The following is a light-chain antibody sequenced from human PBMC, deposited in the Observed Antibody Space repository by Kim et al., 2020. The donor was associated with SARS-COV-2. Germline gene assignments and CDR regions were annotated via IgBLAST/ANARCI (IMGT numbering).Light chain of an antibody. J-gene: IGLJ3*02. CDR3: QTWGTGIRV. CDR2: LNSYGSH. Sequence: SVKLTCTLSSGHSSYAIAWHQQQPEKGPRYLMKLNSYGSHSKGDGIPDRFSGSSSGAERYLTISSLQSEDEADYYCQTWGTGIRVFGGGTQLTVL. V-gene: IGLV4-69*01. CDR1: SGHSSYA.